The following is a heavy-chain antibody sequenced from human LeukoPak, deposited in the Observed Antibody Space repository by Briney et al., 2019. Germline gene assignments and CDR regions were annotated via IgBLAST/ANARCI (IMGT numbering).Heavy chain of an antibody. J-gene: IGHJ4*02. V-gene: IGHV3-11*06. CDR2: ISSTSIYK. CDR3: ARDPRLYCTNGICRDDYFDN. CDR1: GFTFSDYY. D-gene: IGHD2-8*01. Sequence: PGGSLRLSCEASGFTFSDYYMNWIRQAPGKGLEWVSSISSTSIYKYYADSVKGRFTISRDNAKDSLFLQMNSLRAEDTAIYYCARDPRLYCTNGICRDDYFDNWGQGTLVTVSS.